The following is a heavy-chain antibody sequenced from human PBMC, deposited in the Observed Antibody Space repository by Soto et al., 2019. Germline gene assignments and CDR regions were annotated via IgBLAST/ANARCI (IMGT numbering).Heavy chain of an antibody. CDR2: IWYDGSRK. Sequence: QVQLVESGGGVVQPGRSLRVSCGASGFSFSDYGMHWVRQGPGKGLEWVSVIWYDGSRKYYADSVKGRFTISRDNSKNKLYMEINSLSVEDTAVYYCAYDCINGTTWGQGTLVTVYS. J-gene: IGHJ4*02. V-gene: IGHV3-33*01. D-gene: IGHD1-20*01. CDR1: GFSFSDYG. CDR3: AYDCINGTT.